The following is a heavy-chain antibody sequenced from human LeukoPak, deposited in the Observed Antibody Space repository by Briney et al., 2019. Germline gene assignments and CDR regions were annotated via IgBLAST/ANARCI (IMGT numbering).Heavy chain of an antibody. D-gene: IGHD4-4*01. CDR3: ARDRSLTTGYYYGMDV. V-gene: IGHV3-21*01. CDR2: ISSSSSYI. J-gene: IGHJ6*02. CDR1: GFTFSSYG. Sequence: RPGRSLRLSCAASGFTFSSYGMHWVRQAPGKGLEWVSSISSSSSYIYYADSVKGRFTTSRDNAKNSLYLQMNSLRAEDTAVYYCARDRSLTTGYYYGMDVWGQGTTVTVSS.